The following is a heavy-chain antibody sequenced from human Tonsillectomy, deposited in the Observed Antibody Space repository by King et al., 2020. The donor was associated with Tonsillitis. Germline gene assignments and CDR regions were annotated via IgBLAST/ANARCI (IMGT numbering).Heavy chain of an antibody. J-gene: IGHJ4*02. D-gene: IGHD1-26*01. CDR2: SNPNSGST. Sequence: QLVQSGAEVKKPGASVKVSCKASGYTFTDYYIHWVRQAPGQGLEWMGWSNPNSGSTNYAQNFQGRVTMTRDTSISTAYMDLNRLRSDDTAVYYCAREGGIVGAIYYFDYWGQGTLVTVSS. CDR1: GYTFTDYY. CDR3: AREGGIVGAIYYFDY. V-gene: IGHV1-2*02.